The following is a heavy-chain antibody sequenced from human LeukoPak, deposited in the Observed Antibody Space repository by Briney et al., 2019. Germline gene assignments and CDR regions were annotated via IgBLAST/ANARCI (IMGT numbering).Heavy chain of an antibody. Sequence: ASVKVTCKASGYTFTSYGISWVGQAPGQGLAWMGWISSYKGNTNYAQKLQGRVTMTTDTSTSTDYMELRSLRSDDTAVYYCAREEAYCGGDCYSDDAFDIWGQGTMVTVSS. CDR2: ISSYKGNT. D-gene: IGHD2-21*02. CDR1: GYTFTSYG. J-gene: IGHJ3*02. V-gene: IGHV1-18*01. CDR3: AREEAYCGGDCYSDDAFDI.